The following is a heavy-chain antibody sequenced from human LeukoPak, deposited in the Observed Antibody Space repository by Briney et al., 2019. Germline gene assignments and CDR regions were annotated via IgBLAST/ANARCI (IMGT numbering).Heavy chain of an antibody. J-gene: IGHJ4*02. V-gene: IGHV3-66*01. CDR1: GFTVSPTY. CDR2: VYSGGTT. Sequence: GGSLRLSCAASGFTVSPTYMSWVRQAPGRGLEWVSIVYSGGTTYYADSVKGRFTISRDSSKNTLYLQMNSLRGEDTAVYYCASASNKKYYFESWGQGTLVTVSS. D-gene: IGHD4-4*01. CDR3: ASASNKKYYFES.